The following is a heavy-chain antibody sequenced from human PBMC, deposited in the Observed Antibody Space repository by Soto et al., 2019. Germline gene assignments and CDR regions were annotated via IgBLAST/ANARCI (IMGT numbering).Heavy chain of an antibody. CDR3: ARQTYYDFWSGYYYGMDV. D-gene: IGHD3-3*01. Sequence: SETLSLTCTVSGGSISSYYWIWIRQPPGKGLEWIGYIYYSGSTNYNPSLKSRVTISVDTSKNQFSLKLSSVTAADTAVYYCARQTYYDFWSGYYYGMDVWGQGTTVTVSS. CDR2: IYYSGST. J-gene: IGHJ6*02. V-gene: IGHV4-59*01. CDR1: GGSISSYY.